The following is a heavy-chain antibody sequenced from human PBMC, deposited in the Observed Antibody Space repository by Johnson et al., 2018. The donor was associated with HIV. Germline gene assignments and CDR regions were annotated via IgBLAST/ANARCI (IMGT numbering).Heavy chain of an antibody. J-gene: IGHJ3*02. Sequence: EVQLVESGGGLVQPGRSLRLSCAASGFTFDDYAMHWVRQAPGKGLEWVSGINWNGGSTGYADSVKGRFTISRDNAKNSLYLQMNSLRAEDTALYYCARDSVGARGAFDIWGQGTMVTVSS. V-gene: IGHV3-9*01. CDR1: GFTFDDYA. CDR3: ARDSVGARGAFDI. D-gene: IGHD1-26*01. CDR2: INWNGGST.